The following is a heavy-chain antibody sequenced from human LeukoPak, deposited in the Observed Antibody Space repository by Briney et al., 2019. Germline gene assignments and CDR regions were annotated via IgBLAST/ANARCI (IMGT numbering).Heavy chain of an antibody. Sequence: PGRSLRLSCAASGFTFSSYAMHWVRQAPGKGLEWVAVISYDGSNKYYADSVEGRFTISRDNSKNTLYLQMNSLRAEDTAVYYCAKDHWAMVRGVITYYFDYWGQGTLVTVSS. J-gene: IGHJ4*02. D-gene: IGHD3-10*01. CDR2: ISYDGSNK. CDR3: AKDHWAMVRGVITYYFDY. CDR1: GFTFSSYA. V-gene: IGHV3-30-3*01.